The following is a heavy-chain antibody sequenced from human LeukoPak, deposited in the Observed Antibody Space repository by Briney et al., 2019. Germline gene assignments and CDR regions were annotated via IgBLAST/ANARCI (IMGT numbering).Heavy chain of an antibody. D-gene: IGHD6-19*01. Sequence: GGSLRLSCAASGFSFSTYAMSWVRQAPGKGLEWVSGFTGSGGRTFYADSVKGRFIISKDNSRNTLYLQMNSLTADDTAVYYCARDMYCSGWYADYWGQGTPVTVSS. V-gene: IGHV3-23*01. CDR3: ARDMYCSGWYADY. CDR1: GFSFSTYA. J-gene: IGHJ4*02. CDR2: FTGSGGRT.